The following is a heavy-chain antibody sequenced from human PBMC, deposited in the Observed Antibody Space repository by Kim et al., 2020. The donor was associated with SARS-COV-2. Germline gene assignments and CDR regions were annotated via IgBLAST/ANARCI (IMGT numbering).Heavy chain of an antibody. Sequence: GGSLRLSCAASGFTFSNAWMSWVRPAPGKGLEWVGRIKSKTDGGTTDYAAPVKGRFTISRDDSKNTLYLQMNSLKTEDTAVYYCTTGTYYYDSSGYPNDAFDIWGQGTMVTVSS. CDR1: GFTFSNAW. CDR3: TTGTYYYDSSGYPNDAFDI. CDR2: IKSKTDGGTT. V-gene: IGHV3-15*01. D-gene: IGHD3-22*01. J-gene: IGHJ3*02.